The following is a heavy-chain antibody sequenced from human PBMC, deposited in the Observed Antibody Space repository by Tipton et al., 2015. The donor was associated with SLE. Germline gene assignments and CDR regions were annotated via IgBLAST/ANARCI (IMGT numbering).Heavy chain of an antibody. CDR3: ARNGKWDPTDY. CDR2: IWYDGSNK. Sequence: SGFTFSSYGMHWVRQAPGKGLEWVAVIWYDGSNKYYADSVKGRFTISRDNAKNSLYLQMNSLRAEDTAVYYCARNGKWDPTDYWGQGTLVTVSS. D-gene: IGHD1-26*01. J-gene: IGHJ4*02. V-gene: IGHV3-33*01. CDR1: GFTFSSYG.